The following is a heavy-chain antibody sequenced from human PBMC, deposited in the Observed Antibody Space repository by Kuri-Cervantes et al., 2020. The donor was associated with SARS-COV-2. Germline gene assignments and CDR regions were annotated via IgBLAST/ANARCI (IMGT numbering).Heavy chain of an antibody. D-gene: IGHD6-13*01. J-gene: IGHJ4*02. CDR1: GGSISSSSYY. CDR3: ARVGEYSSSLDY. CDR2: IYHSGST. V-gene: IGHV4-39*07. Sequence: GSLRLSCTVSGGSISSSSYYWGWIRQPPGKGLEWIGSIYHSGSTYYNPSLKSRVTISVDTSKNQFSLKLSSVTAADTAVYYCARVGEYSSSLDYWGQGTLVTVSS.